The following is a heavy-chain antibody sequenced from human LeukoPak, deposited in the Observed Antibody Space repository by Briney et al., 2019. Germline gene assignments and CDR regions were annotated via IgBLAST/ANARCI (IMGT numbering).Heavy chain of an antibody. D-gene: IGHD3-22*01. CDR3: ARDYFDSSDYPQTYYYYYMGV. CDR2: ISSTSTFI. V-gene: IGHV3-21*01. J-gene: IGHJ6*03. CDR1: GFTFSRYS. Sequence: GGSLRLSCAASGFTFSRYSMNWVRQAPGKGLEWVASISSTSTFIYSADSVKGRFTISRDTAKNSLFLQMNSLRAEDTAIYYCARDYFDSSDYPQTYYYYYMGVWGKGTTVTVSS.